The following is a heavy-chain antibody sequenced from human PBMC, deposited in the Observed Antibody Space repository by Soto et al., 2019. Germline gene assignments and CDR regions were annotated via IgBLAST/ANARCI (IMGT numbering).Heavy chain of an antibody. CDR2: ISSSSSTI. CDR1: GFTFSSYS. J-gene: IGHJ4*02. D-gene: IGHD3-22*01. CDR3: ARDHYDSSGYYENFDY. Sequence: GGSLRLSCAASGFTFSSYSMNWVRQAPGKGLEWVSYISSSSSTIYYADSVKGRFTISRDNAKNSLYLQMNSLRAEDTAVYYCARDHYDSSGYYENFDYWGQGTLVTVSS. V-gene: IGHV3-48*01.